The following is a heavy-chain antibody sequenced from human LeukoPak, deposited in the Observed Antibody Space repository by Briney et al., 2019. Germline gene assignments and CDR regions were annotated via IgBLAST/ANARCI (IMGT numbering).Heavy chain of an antibody. D-gene: IGHD3-22*01. CDR2: ISSSSSYI. CDR1: GFTFSSYS. V-gene: IGHV3-21*01. CDR3: ARESYYYDSSGYSAPGHLVDP. J-gene: IGHJ5*02. Sequence: GGSLRLSCAASGFTFSSYSMNWVRQAPGKGLEWVSSISSSSSYIYHADSVKGRFTISRDNAKNSLYLQMNSLRAEDTAVYYCARESYYYDSSGYSAPGHLVDPWGQGTLVTVSS.